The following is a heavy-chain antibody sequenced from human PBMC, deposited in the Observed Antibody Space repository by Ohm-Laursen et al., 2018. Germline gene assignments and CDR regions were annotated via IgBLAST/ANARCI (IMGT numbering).Heavy chain of an antibody. CDR1: GHSIRSGYY. D-gene: IGHD3-22*01. J-gene: IGHJ4*02. CDR2: IYPRGTT. CDR3: AKDPSITMIVVRLYYFDY. Sequence: GTLSLTCRVSGHSIRSGYYWGWIRQPPGKGLEWIGSIYPRGTTYYNPSLESRVALSVDTSKSQLSLNLTSATTADTAVYYCAKDPSITMIVVRLYYFDYWGQGTLVTVSS. V-gene: IGHV4-38-2*02.